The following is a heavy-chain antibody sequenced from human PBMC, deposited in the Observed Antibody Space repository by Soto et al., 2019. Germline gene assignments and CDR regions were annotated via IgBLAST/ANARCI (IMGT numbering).Heavy chain of an antibody. CDR1: GFTFSSYA. CDR3: AKDRITMVRGVIIPYSYYYGMDV. V-gene: IGHV3-23*01. Sequence: EVQLLESGGGLVQPGGSLRLSCAASGFTFSSYAMSWVRQAPGKGLEWVSAISGSGGSTYYADSVKGRFTISRDNSKNTLYLQMNSLRAEDTAVYYCAKDRITMVRGVIIPYSYYYGMDVWGQGTTVTVSS. D-gene: IGHD3-10*01. CDR2: ISGSGGST. J-gene: IGHJ6*02.